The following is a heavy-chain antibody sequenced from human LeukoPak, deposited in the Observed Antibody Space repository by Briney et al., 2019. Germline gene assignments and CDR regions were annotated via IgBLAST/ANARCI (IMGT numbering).Heavy chain of an antibody. CDR1: GGSILTTNW. CDR3: ARESGAFSPFGF. J-gene: IGHJ4*02. V-gene: IGHV4-4*02. Sequence: SGTLSLTCAVSGGSILTTNWWSWVRQPPGKGLEWIGEVHLSGTSNYKPSLKSRVSMSIDKSKNQLSLKLTSLTAADTAMYYCARESGAFSPFGFWGQGTLVTVSS. CDR2: VHLSGTS. D-gene: IGHD1-26*01.